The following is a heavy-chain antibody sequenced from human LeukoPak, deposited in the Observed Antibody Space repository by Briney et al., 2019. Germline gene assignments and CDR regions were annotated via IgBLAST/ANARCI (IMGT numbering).Heavy chain of an antibody. CDR1: GFTFRDYY. CDR3: ARVHHSSSWGTDDC. CDR2: LKEDGSEK. V-gene: IGHV3-7*01. J-gene: IGHJ4*02. Sequence: PGGSLRLSCGASGFTFRDYYMSWIRQAPGKGLEWVANLKEDGSEKYYVDSVRGRFTISRDNAKNSLYLHMNSLRAEDTAVYYCARVHHSSSWGTDDCWGQGTLVTVSS. D-gene: IGHD6-13*01.